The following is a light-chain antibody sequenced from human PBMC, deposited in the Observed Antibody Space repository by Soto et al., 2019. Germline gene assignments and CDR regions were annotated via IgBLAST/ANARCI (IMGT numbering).Light chain of an antibody. J-gene: IGKJ1*01. Sequence: DIVMTQSPLSLPVTPGEPASISCRSSQSLLHSNGYNYLDWHLQKPGQSPQLLIYLGSSRASGVPDRFSGGGSGTDFTLKISRVEAEDVGIYYCMQALQTPPTFGQGTKVEIK. CDR1: QSLLHSNGYNY. V-gene: IGKV2-28*01. CDR2: LGS. CDR3: MQALQTPPT.